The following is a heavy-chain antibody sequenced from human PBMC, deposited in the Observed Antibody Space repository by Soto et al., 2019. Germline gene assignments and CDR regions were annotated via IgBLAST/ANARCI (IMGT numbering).Heavy chain of an antibody. CDR3: VRLIGNSWLDF. V-gene: IGHV6-1*01. CDR1: GDSVCSSSGT. D-gene: IGHD1-26*01. CDR2: TYYRSKWYN. J-gene: IGHJ5*01. Sequence: SQTLSLTCAISGDSVCSSSGTWNWIRQSPSRGLEWLGRTYYRSKWYNDYAESVKSRITINPDTSKNQFSLHLNSVTPEDTAVYYCVRLIGNSWLDFWGQGTLVTVSS.